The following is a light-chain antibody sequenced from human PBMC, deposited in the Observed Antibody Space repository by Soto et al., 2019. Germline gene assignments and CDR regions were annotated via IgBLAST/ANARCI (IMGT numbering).Light chain of an antibody. Sequence: QSVLTQPASVSGTPGQSITISCTGSNSDVGIYDFVSWYQHHPGRAPKLIVSEVSHRPSGVSNRFSGSKSGNTASLTISGLQSEDEADYYCAAWDDGLNAVVFGGGTKVTV. CDR2: EVS. J-gene: IGLJ2*01. V-gene: IGLV2-14*01. CDR3: AAWDDGLNAVV. CDR1: NSDVGIYDF.